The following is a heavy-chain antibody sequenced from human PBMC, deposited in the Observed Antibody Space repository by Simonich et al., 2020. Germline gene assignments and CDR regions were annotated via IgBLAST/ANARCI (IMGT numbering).Heavy chain of an antibody. D-gene: IGHD6-19*01. CDR3: ARRGSGFDY. CDR2: ISSSSSYI. Sequence: EVQLVESGGGLVQPGGSLRLSCAASGFTFSSYGMHWVRQAPGKWWGGVSSISSSSSYIYYADSVKGRFTISGDKSKNTLYLQMNSLRAEDTAVYYCARRGSGFDYWGQGTLVTVSS. CDR1: GFTFSSYG. J-gene: IGHJ4*02. V-gene: IGHV3-21*01.